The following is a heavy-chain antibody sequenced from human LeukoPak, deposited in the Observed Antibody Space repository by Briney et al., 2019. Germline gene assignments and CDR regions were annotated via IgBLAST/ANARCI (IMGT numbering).Heavy chain of an antibody. J-gene: IGHJ4*02. CDR3: ATLPDDSSGYSLAY. CDR1: GFTFSSYS. CDR2: ISSSSSYI. V-gene: IGHV3-21*01. Sequence: AGGSLRLSCAASGFTFSSYSMNWVRQAPGKGLEWVSSISSSSSYIYYADSVKGRFTISRDNAKNSLYLQMNSLRAEDTAVYYCATLPDDSSGYSLAYWGQGTLVTVSS. D-gene: IGHD3-22*01.